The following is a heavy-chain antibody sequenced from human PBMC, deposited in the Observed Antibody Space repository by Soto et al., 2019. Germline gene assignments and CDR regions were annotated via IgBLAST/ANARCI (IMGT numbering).Heavy chain of an antibody. D-gene: IGHD5-12*01. CDR3: ARDLIWYSGYHTSGFDAFDI. CDR2: TYYRSKWYN. J-gene: IGHJ3*02. CDR1: GDSVSSNSAA. V-gene: IGHV6-1*01. Sequence: SQTLSLTCAISGDSVSSNSAAWNWIRQSPSRGLEWLGRTYYRSKWYNDYAVSVKSRITINPDTSKNQFSLQLNSVTPEDTAVYYCARDLIWYSGYHTSGFDAFDIWGQGTMVTVSS.